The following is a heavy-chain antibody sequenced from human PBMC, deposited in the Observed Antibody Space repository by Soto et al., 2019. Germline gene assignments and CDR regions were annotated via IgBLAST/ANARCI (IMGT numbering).Heavy chain of an antibody. V-gene: IGHV4-31*03. CDR3: ARDGYYYDSSGYSRYAFDI. D-gene: IGHD3-22*01. CDR2: IYYSGST. J-gene: IGHJ3*02. Sequence: SETLSLTCNVSGGSISSGGYYWSWIPQHPGKGLEWIGYIYYSGSTYYNPSLKSRVTISVDTSKNQFSLKLSSVTAADTAVYYCARDGYYYDSSGYSRYAFDIWREGTIVTV. CDR1: GGSISSGGYY.